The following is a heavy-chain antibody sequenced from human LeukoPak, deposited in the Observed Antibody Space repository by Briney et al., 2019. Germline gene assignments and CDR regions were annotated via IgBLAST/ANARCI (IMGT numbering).Heavy chain of an antibody. V-gene: IGHV3-7*01. J-gene: IGHJ6*03. CDR2: IKQDGSEK. D-gene: IGHD3-22*01. CDR3: ARLGDSSGYYRYNYYYYYYIEV. CDR1: GFTFSSYW. Sequence: PGGSLRLSCAASGFTFSSYWMSWVRQAPGEGLGWVANIKQDGSEKYYVDSVKGRFTISRDNAKNSLSLQMNSLRAEDTAVYYCARLGDSSGYYRYNYYYYYYIEVWGKGTTVTVSS.